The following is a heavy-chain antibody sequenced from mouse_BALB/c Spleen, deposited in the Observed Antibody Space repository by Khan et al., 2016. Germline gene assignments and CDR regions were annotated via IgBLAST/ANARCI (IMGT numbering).Heavy chain of an antibody. D-gene: IGHD1-2*01. V-gene: IGHV3-2*02. CDR3: GSGPTAVYAMRH. Sequence: EVQLQESGPGLVKPSQSLSLTCTVAGYSITSDYAWNWIRQFPGNKLEWMGYIRYSGRPSYNPSLKSRLPITRDTNKNQFFRQLKSVHTEDTASYYGGSGPTAVYAMRHWGEGTSVNVAS. J-gene: IGHJ4*01. CDR1: GYSITSDYA. CDR2: IRYSGRP.